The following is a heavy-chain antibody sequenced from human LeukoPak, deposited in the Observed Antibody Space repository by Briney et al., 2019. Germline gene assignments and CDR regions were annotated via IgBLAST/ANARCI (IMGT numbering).Heavy chain of an antibody. CDR2: IYYSGSA. CDR3: ARAPLLWFGELFDY. V-gene: IGHV4-59*01. J-gene: IGHJ4*02. D-gene: IGHD3-10*01. CDR1: GGSISSYY. Sequence: PSETLSLTCTVSGGSISSYYWSWIRQPPGKGLEWIGYIYYSGSANYNPSLKSRVTISVDTSKNQFSLKLSSVTAADTAVYYCARAPLLWFGELFDYWGQGTLVTVSS.